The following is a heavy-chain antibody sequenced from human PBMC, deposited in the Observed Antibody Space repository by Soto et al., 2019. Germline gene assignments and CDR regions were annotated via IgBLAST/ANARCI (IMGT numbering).Heavy chain of an antibody. Sequence: QVQLVQSGAEVKKPGASVKVSCKASGYSFITYGISWVRQAPGQGLEWMGWISTYNGNTNYAQKLQGRITMTTDTSTTTGYMELRSLRSDDTAVYYCARDRPTSSIRARDYYYAMDVWGQATTVTVSS. CDR1: GYSFITYG. D-gene: IGHD6-6*01. CDR3: ARDRPTSSIRARDYYYAMDV. CDR2: ISTYNGNT. V-gene: IGHV1-18*01. J-gene: IGHJ6*02.